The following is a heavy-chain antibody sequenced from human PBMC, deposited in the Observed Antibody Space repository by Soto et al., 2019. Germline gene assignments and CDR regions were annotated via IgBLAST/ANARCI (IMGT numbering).Heavy chain of an antibody. V-gene: IGHV3-21*01. Sequence: GGSLRLSCAASGFTFSSYSMNWVRQAPGKGLEWVSSISSSSSYIYYADSVKGRFTISRDNAKNSLYLQMNSLRAEDTVVYYCAREGYSSTSPLFDYWGQGTLVTVSS. CDR2: ISSSSSYI. J-gene: IGHJ4*02. CDR3: AREGYSSTSPLFDY. D-gene: IGHD6-13*01. CDR1: GFTFSSYS.